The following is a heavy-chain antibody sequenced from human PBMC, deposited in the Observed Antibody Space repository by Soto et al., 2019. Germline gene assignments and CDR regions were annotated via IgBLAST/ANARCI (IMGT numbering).Heavy chain of an antibody. CDR1: GGSISSSSYY. Sequence: QLQLQESGPGLVKPSETLSLTCTVSGGSISSSSYYWGWIRQPPGKGLEWIGSIYYSGSTYYNPSLKSRVTISVDTSKNQCSLKLSSVTAADAAVYYCARIPPRWDSSGSMYYFDYWGQGTLVTVSS. CDR2: IYYSGST. V-gene: IGHV4-39*01. CDR3: ARIPPRWDSSGSMYYFDY. D-gene: IGHD3-22*01. J-gene: IGHJ4*02.